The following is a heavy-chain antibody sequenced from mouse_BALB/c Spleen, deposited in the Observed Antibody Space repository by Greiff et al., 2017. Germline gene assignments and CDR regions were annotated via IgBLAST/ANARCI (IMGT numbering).Heavy chain of an antibody. V-gene: IGHV5-4*02. Sequence: EVKVVESGGGLVKPGGSLKLSCAASGFTFSDYYMYWVRQTPEKRLEWVATISDGGSYTYYPDSVKGRFTISRDNAKNNLYLQMSSLKSEDTAMYYCARDWDYAMDYWGQGTSVTVSS. CDR3: ARDWDYAMDY. CDR1: GFTFSDYY. J-gene: IGHJ4*01. CDR2: ISDGGSYT.